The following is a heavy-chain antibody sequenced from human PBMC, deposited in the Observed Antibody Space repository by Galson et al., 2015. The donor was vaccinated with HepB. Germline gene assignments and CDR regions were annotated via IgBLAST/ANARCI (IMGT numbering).Heavy chain of an antibody. V-gene: IGHV5-51*01. Sequence: QSGAEVTKPGESLKISCKGSGSSFTSYWIGWVRQMPGKGLEWMGIIYPGDSDTRYSPSFQGQVTISADKSISTAYLQWSSLKASDTAMYYCARPLGDGDYVSGGAFDIWGQGTMVTVSS. CDR3: ARPLGDGDYVSGGAFDI. J-gene: IGHJ3*02. D-gene: IGHD4-17*01. CDR1: GSSFTSYW. CDR2: IYPGDSDT.